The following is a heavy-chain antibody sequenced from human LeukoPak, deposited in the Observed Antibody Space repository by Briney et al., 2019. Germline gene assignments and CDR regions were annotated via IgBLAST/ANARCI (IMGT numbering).Heavy chain of an antibody. CDR1: GGSISSYY. J-gene: IGHJ4*02. Sequence: SETLSLTCTVSGGSISSYYWSWIRQPPGKGLEWIGYIYYSGSTYYNPSLKSRVTISVDTSKNQFSLKLSSVTAADTAVYYCARRRGRFDYRGQGTLVTVSS. CDR2: IYYSGST. CDR3: ARRRGRFDY. V-gene: IGHV4-59*12.